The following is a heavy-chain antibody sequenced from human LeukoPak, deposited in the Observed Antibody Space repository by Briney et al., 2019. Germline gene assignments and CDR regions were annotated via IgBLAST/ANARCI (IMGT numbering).Heavy chain of an antibody. J-gene: IGHJ4*02. Sequence: SETLSLTCTVSGGSISSSSYYWDWIRQPRGKGLEWIGSIYYSGSTYYNPSLKSRVTISVDTSKNQFSLKLSSVTAADTAVYYCAIPYDILTGYSWDYWGQGTLVTVSS. V-gene: IGHV4-39*01. CDR3: AIPYDILTGYSWDY. D-gene: IGHD3-9*01. CDR1: GGSISSSSYY. CDR2: IYYSGST.